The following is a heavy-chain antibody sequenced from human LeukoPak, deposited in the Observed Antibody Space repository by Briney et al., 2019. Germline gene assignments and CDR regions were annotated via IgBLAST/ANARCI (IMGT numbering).Heavy chain of an antibody. CDR1: GFTFSSYG. V-gene: IGHV3-33*01. CDR3: AREVVSTPSYFDS. CDR2: IWYDGSNK. Sequence: QSGGSLRPSCAASGFTFSSYGMHWVRQAPGKGLEWVAVIWYDGSNKYYADSVKGRFTISRGNSKNTLYLLMNSLIPEDTAVYYCAREVVSTPSYFDSWGQGTLVTVSS. J-gene: IGHJ4*02. D-gene: IGHD2-15*01.